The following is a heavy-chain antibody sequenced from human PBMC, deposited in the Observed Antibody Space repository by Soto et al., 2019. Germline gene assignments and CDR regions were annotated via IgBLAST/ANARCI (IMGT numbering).Heavy chain of an antibody. V-gene: IGHV4-59*01. CDR3: ARDGSSLSLLSV. D-gene: IGHD6-6*01. CDR1: GGSISSYY. Sequence: SETLSLTCTVSGGSISSYYWSWIRQPPGKGLEWIGYIYYSGSTNYNPSLKSRVTISVDTSKNQFSLKLSSVTAADTAVYYCARDGSSLSLLSVWGQGTTVTVSS. J-gene: IGHJ6*02. CDR2: IYYSGST.